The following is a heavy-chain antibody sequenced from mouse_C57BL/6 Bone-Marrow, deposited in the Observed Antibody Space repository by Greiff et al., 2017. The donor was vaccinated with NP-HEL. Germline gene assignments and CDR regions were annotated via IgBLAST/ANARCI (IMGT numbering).Heavy chain of an antibody. CDR2: IYPRDGST. V-gene: IGHV1-85*01. D-gene: IGHD2-10*01. CDR3: ARSPYYGNYPYYAMDY. J-gene: IGHJ4*01. CDR1: GYTFTSYD. Sequence: VHLVESGPELVKPGASVKLSCKASGYTFTSYDINWVKQRPGQGLEWIGRIYPRDGSTKYNEKFKGKATLTVDTSSSTAYMELHSLTSEDSAVYFCARSPYYGNYPYYAMDYWGQGTSVTVSS.